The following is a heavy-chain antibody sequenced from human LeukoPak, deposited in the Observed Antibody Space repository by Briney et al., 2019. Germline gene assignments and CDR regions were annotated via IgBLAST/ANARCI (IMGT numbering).Heavy chain of an antibody. D-gene: IGHD2-2*01. CDR1: GGSISSSSYY. CDR3: ARSLVPAAPGHNWFDP. V-gene: IGHV4-39*07. Sequence: SETLSLICTVSGGSISSSSYYWGWIRQPPGKGLEWIGSIYYSGSTYYNPSLKSRVTISVDTSKNQFSLKLSSVTAADTAVYYCARSLVPAAPGHNWFDPWGQGTLVTVSS. CDR2: IYYSGST. J-gene: IGHJ5*02.